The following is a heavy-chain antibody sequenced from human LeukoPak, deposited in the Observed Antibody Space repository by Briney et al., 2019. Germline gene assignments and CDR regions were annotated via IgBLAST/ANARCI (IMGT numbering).Heavy chain of an antibody. Sequence: PGGSLRLSCTASGFTFGDYAMSWFRQAPGKGLEWVGFIRSKAYGGTTEYAASVKGRFTISRDDSKSIAYLQMNSLKTDDTAEYYCTRAPRSGYPYYYYGMDVWGQGTTVTVSS. CDR3: TRAPRSGYPYYYYGMDV. D-gene: IGHD3-22*01. V-gene: IGHV3-49*03. CDR2: IRSKAYGGTT. J-gene: IGHJ6*02. CDR1: GFTFGDYA.